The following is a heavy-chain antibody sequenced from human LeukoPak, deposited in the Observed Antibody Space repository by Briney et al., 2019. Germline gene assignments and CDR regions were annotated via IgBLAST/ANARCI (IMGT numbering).Heavy chain of an antibody. V-gene: IGHV4-39*07. J-gene: IGHJ5*02. Sequence: SETLSLTCTVSGGSISSSSYYWGWIRQPPGTGLEWIGSIYYSGSTYYNPSLKSRVTISVDTSKNQFSLKLSSVTAADTAVYYCARFLYSYGSEGSYNWFDPWGQGTLVTVSS. CDR3: ARFLYSYGSEGSYNWFDP. CDR2: IYYSGST. D-gene: IGHD5-18*01. CDR1: GGSISSSSYY.